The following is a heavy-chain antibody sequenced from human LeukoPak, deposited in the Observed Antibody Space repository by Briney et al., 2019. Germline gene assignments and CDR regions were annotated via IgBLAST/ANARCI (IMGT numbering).Heavy chain of an antibody. D-gene: IGHD6-19*01. V-gene: IGHV3-21*04. CDR1: GFTFSSYS. Sequence: PGGSPRLSCAASGFTFSSYSMNWVRQAPGKGLEWVSSISSSSSYIYYADSVKGRFTISRDNAKNSLYLQMNSLRAEDTAFYYCTKDPDSSGFYYGSPSDYWGQGTLVTVSS. CDR2: ISSSSSYI. J-gene: IGHJ4*02. CDR3: TKDPDSSGFYYGSPSDY.